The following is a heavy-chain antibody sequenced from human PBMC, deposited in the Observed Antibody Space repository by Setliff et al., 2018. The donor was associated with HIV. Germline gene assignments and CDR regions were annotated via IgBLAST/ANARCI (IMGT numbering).Heavy chain of an antibody. V-gene: IGHV4-39*01. CDR1: GDSISNSAYF. J-gene: IGHJ4*02. D-gene: IGHD2-15*01. Sequence: PSETLSLTCSVSGDSISNSAYFWGWIRQPSGKGLEYIGSIYYNGDTYYNPALKSRVTISVDTSNNPFSLKLRSVTAADTAVYYCARRLVVVAAEDYFDFWGQGALVTVSS. CDR3: ARRLVVVAAEDYFDF. CDR2: IYYNGDT.